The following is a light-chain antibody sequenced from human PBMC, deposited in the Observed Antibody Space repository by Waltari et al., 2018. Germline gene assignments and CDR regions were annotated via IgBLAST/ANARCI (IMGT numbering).Light chain of an antibody. J-gene: IGKJ5*01. Sequence: DIQMTQSPSTLSASVGDRVTIPCRASQSISSWLAWYQQKPGKAPKLLIYKASSLGSGVPSRFSGSGSGTEFTLTISSLQPDDFATYYCQQYNTYPTFGQGTRLEIK. CDR3: QQYNTYPT. V-gene: IGKV1-5*03. CDR1: QSISSW. CDR2: KAS.